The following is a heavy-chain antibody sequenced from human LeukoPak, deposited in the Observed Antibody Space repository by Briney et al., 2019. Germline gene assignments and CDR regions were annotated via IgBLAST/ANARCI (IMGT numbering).Heavy chain of an antibody. V-gene: IGHV4-59*01. D-gene: IGHD6-19*01. Sequence: SETLSLTCTVSGGSISSYYWSWIRQPPGKGLEWIGYIYYSGSTNYNPSLKSRVTMSVDASKNQFSLRLTSVTAADTAVYYCAKGSGWYAYWGQGTLVTVSS. CDR2: IYYSGST. CDR3: AKGSGWYAY. CDR1: GGSISSYY. J-gene: IGHJ4*02.